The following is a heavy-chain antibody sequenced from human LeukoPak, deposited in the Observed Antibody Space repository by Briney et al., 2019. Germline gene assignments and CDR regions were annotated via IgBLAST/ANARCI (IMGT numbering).Heavy chain of an antibody. Sequence: SVKGRFTISTDNSKNTVYLHMNSLRAEDTAVYYCATYMQRSPFDYWGQGTLVTVSS. V-gene: IGHV3-23*01. J-gene: IGHJ4*02. D-gene: IGHD6-25*01. CDR3: ATYMQRSPFDY.